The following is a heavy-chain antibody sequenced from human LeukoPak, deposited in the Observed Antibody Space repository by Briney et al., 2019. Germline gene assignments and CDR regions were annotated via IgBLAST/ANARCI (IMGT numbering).Heavy chain of an antibody. CDR1: GFTFSSYW. CDR2: IKQDGSEK. J-gene: IGHJ4*02. V-gene: IGHV3-7*01. D-gene: IGHD3-3*01. CDR3: ARGYDFWSPVGYYFDY. Sequence: GGSLRLSCAASGFTFSSYWMSWVRQAPGKGLEWVANIKQDGSEKYYVDSVKGRFTISRDNAKNSLYLQMNSLRAEDTAVYYCARGYDFWSPVGYYFDYCGQGTLVTVSS.